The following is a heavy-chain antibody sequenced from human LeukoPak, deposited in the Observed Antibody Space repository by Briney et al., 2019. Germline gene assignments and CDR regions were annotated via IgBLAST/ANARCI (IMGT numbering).Heavy chain of an antibody. Sequence: GGSLRLSCAASGFTFSSYAMSWVRQAPGKGLEWVSAISGSGGSTYYADSVKGRFTISRDNSKNTLYLQMNSLRAEDTAVYYCAKAAPPYDSSGYLRIDYWGQGTLVTVSS. V-gene: IGHV3-23*01. CDR1: GFTFSSYA. J-gene: IGHJ4*02. CDR2: ISGSGGST. D-gene: IGHD3-22*01. CDR3: AKAAPPYDSSGYLRIDY.